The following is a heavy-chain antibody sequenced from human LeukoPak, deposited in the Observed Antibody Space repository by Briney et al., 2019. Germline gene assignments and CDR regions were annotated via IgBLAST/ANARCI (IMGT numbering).Heavy chain of an antibody. V-gene: IGHV1-18*01. CDR3: ARNRVDYYDSSGYYGGFDY. CDR1: GYTFTSYG. Sequence: ASVKVSCKASGYTFTSYGISWVRQAPGQGLEWMGWISAYNGNTDYAQKFQGRVTITRNTSISTAYMELSSLRSEDAAVCYCARNRVDYYDSSGYYGGFDYWGQGTLVTVSS. D-gene: IGHD3-22*01. J-gene: IGHJ4*02. CDR2: ISAYNGNT.